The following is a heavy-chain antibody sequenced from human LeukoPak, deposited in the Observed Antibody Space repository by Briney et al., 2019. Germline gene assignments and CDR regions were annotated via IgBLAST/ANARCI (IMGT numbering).Heavy chain of an antibody. CDR3: ARVIVSMVRNDY. Sequence: GGSLRLSCVASEFTFSSYWMNWVRQAPGKGLEWVSYITSAGGTIYYEDSVKGRFTISRDNAKNSLYLQMNSLRDEDTAVYYCARVIVSMVRNDYWGQGTLVTVSS. CDR2: ITSAGGTI. V-gene: IGHV3-48*02. D-gene: IGHD3-10*01. J-gene: IGHJ4*02. CDR1: EFTFSSYW.